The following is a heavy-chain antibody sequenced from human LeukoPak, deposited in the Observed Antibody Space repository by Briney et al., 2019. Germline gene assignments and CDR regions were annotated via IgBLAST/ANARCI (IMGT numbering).Heavy chain of an antibody. D-gene: IGHD3-10*01. J-gene: IGHJ6*04. CDR2: IIPIFGTA. Sequence: GASVKVSCKASGGTFSSYAISWVRQAPGQGLEWMGGIIPIFGTANYAQKFQGRVTITADESTSTAYMELSSLRSEDTAVYYCASGRCVWIGEPHCYYGMDVWGKGTTVTVSS. V-gene: IGHV1-69*01. CDR3: ASGRCVWIGEPHCYYGMDV. CDR1: GGTFSSYA.